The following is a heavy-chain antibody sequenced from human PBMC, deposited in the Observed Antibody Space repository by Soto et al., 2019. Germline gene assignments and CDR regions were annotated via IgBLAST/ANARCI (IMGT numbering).Heavy chain of an antibody. Sequence: SETLSLTCAVYGGSFSGYYWSWIRQPPGKGLEWIGEINHSGSTNYNPSLKSRVTIPVDTSKNQFSLKLSSVTAADTAVYYCARVHANYDFWSGYQLWGYFDYWGQGTLVTVSS. CDR1: GGSFSGYY. V-gene: IGHV4-34*01. CDR2: INHSGST. CDR3: ARVHANYDFWSGYQLWGYFDY. D-gene: IGHD3-3*01. J-gene: IGHJ4*02.